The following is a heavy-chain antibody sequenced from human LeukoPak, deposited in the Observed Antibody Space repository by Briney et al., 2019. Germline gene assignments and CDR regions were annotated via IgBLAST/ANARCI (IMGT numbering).Heavy chain of an antibody. J-gene: IGHJ6*02. CDR1: GGSISSYY. V-gene: IGHV4-59*01. CDR2: IYYSGST. CDR3: ARGYDFWSGYYSSYGMDV. Sequence: SETLSLTCTVSGGSISSYYWSWIRQPPGKGLEWIGYIYYSGSTNYNPSLKSRVTISVDTSKNQFSLKLSSVTAADTAVYYCARGYDFWSGYYSSYGMDVWGQGTTVTVPS. D-gene: IGHD3-3*01.